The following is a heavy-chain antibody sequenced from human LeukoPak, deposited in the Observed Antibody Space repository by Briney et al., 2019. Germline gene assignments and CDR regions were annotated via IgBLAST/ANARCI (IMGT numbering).Heavy chain of an antibody. CDR3: ARAYYDFWSGYSFDY. J-gene: IGHJ4*02. Sequence: NTNTGNPTYAQGFTGRFVFSLDTSVSTAYLQICSLKAEDTAVYYCARAYYDFWSGYSFDYWGQGTLVTVSS. V-gene: IGHV7-4-1*01. CDR2: NTNTGNP. D-gene: IGHD3-3*01.